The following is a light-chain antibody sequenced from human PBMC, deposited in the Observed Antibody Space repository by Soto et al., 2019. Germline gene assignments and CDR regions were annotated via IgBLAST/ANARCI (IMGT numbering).Light chain of an antibody. J-gene: IGKJ1*01. Sequence: DIQMTQSPSTLSASVGDRVTITCRASQSINTWLAWYQQKPGKAPKLLIYDASNLESGVPSRFSGSGSGTEFSLTISSLQSADFATYCCQQYKNYPWTFGQGTKVEIK. CDR3: QQYKNYPWT. CDR2: DAS. CDR1: QSINTW. V-gene: IGKV1-5*01.